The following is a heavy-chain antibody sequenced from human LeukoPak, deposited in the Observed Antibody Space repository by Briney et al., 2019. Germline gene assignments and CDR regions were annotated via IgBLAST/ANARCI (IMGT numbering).Heavy chain of an antibody. D-gene: IGHD5-12*01. J-gene: IGHJ4*02. Sequence: SETLSLTCAVYGGSFSAYYWSWIRQPPGKGLEWIGEINHSGSTNYNPSLKSRVTISVDTSKNQFSLKLSSVAAADTAVYYCARVDGYTRHGDYWGQGTLVTVSS. V-gene: IGHV4-34*01. CDR2: INHSGST. CDR1: GGSFSAYY. CDR3: ARVDGYTRHGDY.